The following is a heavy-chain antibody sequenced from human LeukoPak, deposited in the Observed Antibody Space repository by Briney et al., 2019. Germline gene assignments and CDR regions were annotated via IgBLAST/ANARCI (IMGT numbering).Heavy chain of an antibody. CDR1: GFTFSSYA. D-gene: IGHD3-3*01. Sequence: PGGSLRLSCAASGFTFSSYAMSWVRQAPGKGLEWVSAISGSGGSTYYADSVKGRFTISRDNSKNTLYLQMNSLRAEDTAVYYCAKAYYDLWSGYYTVWYFDYWGQGTLVTVSS. CDR3: AKAYYDLWSGYYTVWYFDY. CDR2: ISGSGGST. V-gene: IGHV3-23*01. J-gene: IGHJ4*02.